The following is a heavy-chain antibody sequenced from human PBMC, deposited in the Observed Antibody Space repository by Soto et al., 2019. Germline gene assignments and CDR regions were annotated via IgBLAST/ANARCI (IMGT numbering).Heavy chain of an antibody. CDR3: ARDHPNWNYDY. Sequence: GGSLRLSCAASGFTFSSYWMSWVRQAPGKGLEWVANIKQDGSEKYYVDSVKGRFTISRDNTKNSLYLQMNSLRAEDTAVYYCARDHPNWNYDYWGQGTLVTVSS. D-gene: IGHD1-7*01. J-gene: IGHJ4*02. CDR2: IKQDGSEK. V-gene: IGHV3-7*01. CDR1: GFTFSSYW.